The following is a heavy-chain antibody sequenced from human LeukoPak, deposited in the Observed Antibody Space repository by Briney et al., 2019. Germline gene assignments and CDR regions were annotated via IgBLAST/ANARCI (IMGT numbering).Heavy chain of an antibody. D-gene: IGHD2-21*01. CDR3: ARAPFRVVVSYFDL. Sequence: PSETLSLTCAVYGGSFSGYYWSWIRQPPGKGLEWIGEINHSGSTNYNPSLKSRVTISVDTSKNQFSLKLSSVTAADTAVYYCARAPFRVVVSYFDLWGRGTLVTVSS. J-gene: IGHJ2*01. V-gene: IGHV4-34*01. CDR2: INHSGST. CDR1: GGSFSGYY.